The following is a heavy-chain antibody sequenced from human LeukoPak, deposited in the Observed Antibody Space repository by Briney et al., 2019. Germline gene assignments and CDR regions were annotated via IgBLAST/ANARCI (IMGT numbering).Heavy chain of an antibody. CDR3: ARNKGWELPAELDS. Sequence: QTGGSLRLSCAASGFTFSSYAMSWVRQAPGKGLEWVSAISGSGGSTYYADSVKGRFTISRDNSKNTLYLQMNSLRAEDTAVYYCARNKGWELPAELDSWGQGTLVTVSS. D-gene: IGHD2-15*01. J-gene: IGHJ4*02. CDR2: ISGSGGST. V-gene: IGHV3-23*01. CDR1: GFTFSSYA.